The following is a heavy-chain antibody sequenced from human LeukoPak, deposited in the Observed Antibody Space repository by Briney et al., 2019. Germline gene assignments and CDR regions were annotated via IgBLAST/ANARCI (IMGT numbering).Heavy chain of an antibody. J-gene: IGHJ4*02. D-gene: IGHD3-16*02. CDR2: INTNTGNP. Sequence: ASVKVSCKASGYTFTSYAMNWVQQAPGQGLEWMGWINTNTGNPTYAQGFTGRFVFSLDTSVSTAYLQISSLKAEDTAVYYCAREFRMGELSLPDYWGQGTLVTVSS. V-gene: IGHV7-4-1*02. CDR1: GYTFTSYA. CDR3: AREFRMGELSLPDY.